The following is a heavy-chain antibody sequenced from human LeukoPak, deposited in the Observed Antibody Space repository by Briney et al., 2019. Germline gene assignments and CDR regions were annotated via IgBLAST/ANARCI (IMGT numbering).Heavy chain of an antibody. Sequence: GASVKVSCKASGGTFSSYAISWVRQAPGQGLEWMGRIIPILGIANYAQKFQGRVTITADKSTSTAYMELSSLRSEDTAVYYCARSTLEEWDTLMTNWFDPWGQGTLVTVSS. CDR1: GGTFSSYA. CDR2: IIPILGIA. V-gene: IGHV1-69*04. J-gene: IGHJ5*02. D-gene: IGHD1-26*01. CDR3: ARSTLEEWDTLMTNWFDP.